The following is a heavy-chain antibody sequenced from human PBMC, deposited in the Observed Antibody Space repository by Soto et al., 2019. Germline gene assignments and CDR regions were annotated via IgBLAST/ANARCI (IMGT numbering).Heavy chain of an antibody. CDR2: MNPNSGNT. D-gene: IGHD1-1*01. V-gene: IGHV1-8*01. CDR3: ARERTGTTSMDV. J-gene: IGHJ6*02. Sequence: QVQLVQSGAEVKKPGASVKVSCKASGYTFTSYDINWVRQATGQGPEWMGWMNPNSGNTGYAQKCQGRVTMTRNTSISTAYMGLSSLRSEDTAVYYCARERTGTTSMDVWGQGTTVTVSS. CDR1: GYTFTSYD.